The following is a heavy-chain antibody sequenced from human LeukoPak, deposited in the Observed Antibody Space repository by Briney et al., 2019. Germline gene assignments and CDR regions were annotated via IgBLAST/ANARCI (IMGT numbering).Heavy chain of an antibody. D-gene: IGHD4-17*01. Sequence: GGSLRLSCAASGFTFSSYSMNWVRQAPGKGLEWVSSISSSSSYIYYADSVKGRFTISRDNAKNPLYLQMNSLRAEDTAVYYCARESHDYGDQTAFDYWGQGTLVTVSS. J-gene: IGHJ4*02. CDR2: ISSSSSYI. CDR1: GFTFSSYS. CDR3: ARESHDYGDQTAFDY. V-gene: IGHV3-21*01.